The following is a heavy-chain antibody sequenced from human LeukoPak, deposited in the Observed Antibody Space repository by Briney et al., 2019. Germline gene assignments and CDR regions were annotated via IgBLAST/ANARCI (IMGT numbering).Heavy chain of an antibody. J-gene: IGHJ4*02. V-gene: IGHV3-30*18. CDR2: ISYDGSNK. D-gene: IGHD5-24*01. CDR3: AKAVIESNYYFDY. Sequence: AVISYDGSNKYYADSVKGRFTISRDNSKNTLYLQMNSLRAEDTAVYYCAKAVIESNYYFDYWGQGTLVTVSS.